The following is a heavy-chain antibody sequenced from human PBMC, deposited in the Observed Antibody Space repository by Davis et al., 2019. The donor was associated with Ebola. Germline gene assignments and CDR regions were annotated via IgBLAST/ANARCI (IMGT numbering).Heavy chain of an antibody. D-gene: IGHD6-13*01. V-gene: IGHV3-48*02. CDR1: GFTFSSQT. CDR3: ARGGGSSSWGYYYYGMDV. CDR2: ISSGSSTI. Sequence: GGSLRLSCAASGFTFSSQTMNWVRQAPGKGLEWVSYISSGSSTIYYADSVKGRFTISRDNAKNSLYLQMNSLRDEDTAVYYCARGGGSSSWGYYYYGMDVWGQGTTVTVSS. J-gene: IGHJ6*02.